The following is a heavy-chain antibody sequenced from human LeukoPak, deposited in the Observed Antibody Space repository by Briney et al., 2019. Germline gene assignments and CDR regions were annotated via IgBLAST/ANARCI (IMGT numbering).Heavy chain of an antibody. CDR3: AKSYDFWSGSLTGSYMDV. Sequence: GGSLRLSCAASGFTFSNYWMHWVRQVPGKGLVWVSRINTDGSDTTYADSVKGRFTISRDNAKNTVYLQMNSLRAEDTAVYYCAKSYDFWSGSLTGSYMDVWGKGTTVTVSS. D-gene: IGHD3-3*01. J-gene: IGHJ6*03. V-gene: IGHV3-74*01. CDR2: INTDGSDT. CDR1: GFTFSNYW.